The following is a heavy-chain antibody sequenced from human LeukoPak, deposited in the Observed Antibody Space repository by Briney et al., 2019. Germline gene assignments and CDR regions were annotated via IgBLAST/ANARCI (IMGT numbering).Heavy chain of an antibody. D-gene: IGHD3-9*01. CDR1: GYTFTGYY. CDR3: VPSNDWTYYFDY. CDR2: INPDSGGT. J-gene: IGHJ4*02. Sequence: WASVKVSCKASGYTFTGYYMHWVRQAPGHGLEWMGWINPDSGGTNYAQKFQGRVTMTRDTSISTAYMEVSRLRSDDTAVYYCVPSNDWTYYFDYWGQGTLVTVSS. V-gene: IGHV1-2*02.